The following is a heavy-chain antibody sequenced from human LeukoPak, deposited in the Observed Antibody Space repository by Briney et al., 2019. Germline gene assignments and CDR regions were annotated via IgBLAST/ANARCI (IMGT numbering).Heavy chain of an antibody. J-gene: IGHJ4*02. CDR1: GYTFTGYY. CDR3: ARDHCSGGSCYSALDY. Sequence: ASVKVSCKASGYTFTGYYMHWVRQAPGQGLEWMGWINPNSGGTNYAQKFQGRVTMTRDTSISTAYMELSRLRSDDTAVYYCARDHCSGGSCYSALDYWGQGTLVTVSS. V-gene: IGHV1-2*02. CDR2: INPNSGGT. D-gene: IGHD2-15*01.